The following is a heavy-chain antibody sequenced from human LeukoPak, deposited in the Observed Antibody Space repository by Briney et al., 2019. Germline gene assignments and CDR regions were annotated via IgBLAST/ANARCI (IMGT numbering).Heavy chain of an antibody. Sequence: GGSLRLSCAASGFTFSDYWIHWVRQAPGKGLVWVSRINTDGSITNCADSVKGRFSISRDNAKNTLYLQMSSLRAEDTAVYYCARDRGPRTGFMVREAYDYWGQGTLVTVSS. CDR2: INTDGSIT. D-gene: IGHD3-10*01. V-gene: IGHV3-74*01. J-gene: IGHJ4*02. CDR1: GFTFSDYW. CDR3: ARDRGPRTGFMVREAYDY.